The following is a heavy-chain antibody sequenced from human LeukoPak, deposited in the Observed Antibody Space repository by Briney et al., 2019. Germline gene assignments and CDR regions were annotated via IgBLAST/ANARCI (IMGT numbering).Heavy chain of an antibody. V-gene: IGHV3-23*01. Sequence: GGSLRLSCAASGFTFSSYAMSWVRQAPGKGLEWVSAISGSGGSTYYADSVKGRFTISRDNSKNTLYLQMNSLRAEDTAVYYCAKDPYDFWSGYYYSYFSYWGQGTLVTVSS. D-gene: IGHD3-3*01. CDR1: GFTFSSYA. J-gene: IGHJ4*02. CDR2: ISGSGGST. CDR3: AKDPYDFWSGYYYSYFSY.